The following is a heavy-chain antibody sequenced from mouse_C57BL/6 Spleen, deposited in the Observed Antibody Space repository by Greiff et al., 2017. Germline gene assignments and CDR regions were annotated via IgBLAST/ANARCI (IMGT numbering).Heavy chain of an antibody. J-gene: IGHJ2*01. CDR3: ARHEKLGWFDY. Sequence: EVKLVESGGGLVQPGESLKLSCESNEYDFPSHDLSWVRKTPEKRLKLVAALISDGGSTYYPDTMERRFIISRDNTKKPLYLQVSSLSTEDTAWYYCARHEKLGWFDYWGQGTTLTVSS. V-gene: IGHV5-2*03. CDR2: LISDGGST. D-gene: IGHD4-1*01. CDR1: EYDFPSHD.